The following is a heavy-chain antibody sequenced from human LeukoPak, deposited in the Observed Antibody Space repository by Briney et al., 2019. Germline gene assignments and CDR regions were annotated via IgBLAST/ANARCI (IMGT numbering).Heavy chain of an antibody. CDR3: ARDPGERRGAFDI. CDR1: GFTFSSYW. CDR2: IKQDGSEK. V-gene: IGHV3-7*01. D-gene: IGHD1-1*01. J-gene: IGHJ3*02. Sequence: GGSLRLSCAASGFTFSSYWMSWVRQAPGKGLEWVANIKQDGSEKNYVDSVKGRFTISRDNSKNTLYLQMNSLRAEDTAVYYCARDPGERRGAFDIWGQGTMVTVSS.